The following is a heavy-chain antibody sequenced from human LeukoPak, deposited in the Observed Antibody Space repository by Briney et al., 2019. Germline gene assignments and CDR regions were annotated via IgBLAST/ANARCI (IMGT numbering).Heavy chain of an antibody. CDR1: GYTFTSYG. J-gene: IGHJ4*02. V-gene: IGHV1-18*01. CDR3: ARDHAYSSSWSLFDY. Sequence: DSVKVSCNASGYTFTSYGISWVRQAPGQGLEWMGWISAYNGNTNYAQKLQGRVTMTTDTSTSTAYMELRSLRSGDTAVYYCARDHAYSSSWSLFDYWGQGTLVTVSS. CDR2: ISAYNGNT. D-gene: IGHD6-13*01.